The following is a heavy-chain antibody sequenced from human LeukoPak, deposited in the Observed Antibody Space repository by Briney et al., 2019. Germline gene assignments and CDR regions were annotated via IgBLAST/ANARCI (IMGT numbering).Heavy chain of an antibody. V-gene: IGHV1-46*01. CDR2: INPSGGST. D-gene: IGHD6-19*01. CDR1: GYSFTNYY. Sequence: ASVKVSCKASGYSFTNYYMHWVRQAPGQGLEWMGIINPSGGSTSYAQNFQGRVTMTRDTSTSTVYMELSSLRPEDTAVYYCARGRYISGRSYYFDYWGQGTLVTVSS. CDR3: ARGRYISGRSYYFDY. J-gene: IGHJ4*02.